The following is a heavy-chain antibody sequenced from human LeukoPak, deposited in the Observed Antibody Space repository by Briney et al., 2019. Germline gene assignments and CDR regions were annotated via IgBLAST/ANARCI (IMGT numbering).Heavy chain of an antibody. CDR2: IYSGGST. CDR3: ARSLRVAVAASY. CDR1: GFTVSSNY. D-gene: IGHD6-19*01. V-gene: IGHV3-66*01. Sequence: GGSLRLSCAASGFTVSSNYMSWVRQAPGKGLEWVSVIYSGGSTYYADSVKGRFTISRDNAKNSLYLQMNSLTADDTAIYYCARSLRVAVAASYWGQGTLVTVSS. J-gene: IGHJ4*02.